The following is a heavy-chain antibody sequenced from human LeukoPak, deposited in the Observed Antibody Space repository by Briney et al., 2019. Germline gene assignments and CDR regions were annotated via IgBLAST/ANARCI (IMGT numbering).Heavy chain of an antibody. Sequence: PSETLSLTCAVSGYSISSGYYWGWIRQPPGKGLEWIGSIYHSGSTYYNPSLKSRVTISVDTSKNQFSLKLSSVTAADTAVYYCASSGSYFQADYWGQGTLVTVSS. J-gene: IGHJ4*02. CDR2: IYHSGST. CDR3: ASSGSYFQADY. CDR1: GYSISSGYY. V-gene: IGHV4-38-2*01. D-gene: IGHD3-10*01.